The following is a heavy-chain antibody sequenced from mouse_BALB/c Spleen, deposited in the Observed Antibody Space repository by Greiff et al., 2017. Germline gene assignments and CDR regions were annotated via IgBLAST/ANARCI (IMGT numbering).Heavy chain of an antibody. CDR3: TRRPRYGYAMDY. Sequence: QVQLQQPGAELVKPGASVKMSCKASGYTFTSYWMHWVKQRPGQGLEWIGVIDPSDSYTSYNQKFKGKATLTVDTSSSTAYMQLSSLTSEDSAVYYCTRRPRYGYAMDYWGQGTSVTVSS. J-gene: IGHJ4*01. D-gene: IGHD1-1*01. CDR1: GYTFTSYW. V-gene: IGHV1S127*01. CDR2: IDPSDSYT.